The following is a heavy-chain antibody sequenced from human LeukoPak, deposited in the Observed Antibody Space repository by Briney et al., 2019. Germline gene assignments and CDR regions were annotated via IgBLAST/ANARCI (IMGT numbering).Heavy chain of an antibody. CDR1: GYTFTGYY. CDR2: INPKFGAT. J-gene: IGHJ3*02. D-gene: IGHD6-19*01. V-gene: IGHV1-2*02. CDR3: VKDLGSGWYEAFDI. Sequence: GASVKVSCKASGYTFTGYYIHWVRQAPGQGLQWIGYINPKFGATNYAQKFHGRVTITSDTSISTAYMDLSRLTSDDTALYYCVKDLGSGWYEAFDIWGRGTVVTVSS.